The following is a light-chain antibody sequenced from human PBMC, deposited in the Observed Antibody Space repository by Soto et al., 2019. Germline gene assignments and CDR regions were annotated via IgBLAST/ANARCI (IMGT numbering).Light chain of an antibody. J-gene: IGKJ1*01. V-gene: IGKV1-5*03. CDR3: QQYNSYRT. Sequence: DIQMTQSPSTLPASVGDRVTITCRASQSISNWLAWYQQKPGKAPKLLIYKASSLESGVPSRFSGSGSGTEFTLTISSLQPDDFATYYCQQYNSYRTFGQGTKVDI. CDR1: QSISNW. CDR2: KAS.